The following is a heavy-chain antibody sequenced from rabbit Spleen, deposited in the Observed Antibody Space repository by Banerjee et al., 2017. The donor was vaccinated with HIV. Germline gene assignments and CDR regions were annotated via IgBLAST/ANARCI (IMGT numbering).Heavy chain of an antibody. CDR3: ARDGAGGSYFAL. CDR1: GFSFSSSDY. CDR2: IDPIFGIT. Sequence: QSLEESGGDLVKPGASLTLTCKASGFSFSSSDYMCWVRQAPGKGLEWIGYIDPIFGITYYANWVNGRFSISRENAQNTVFLQMTSLTAADTATYFCARDGAGGSYFALWGPGTLVTVS. J-gene: IGHJ4*01. V-gene: IGHV1S40*01. D-gene: IGHD8-1*01.